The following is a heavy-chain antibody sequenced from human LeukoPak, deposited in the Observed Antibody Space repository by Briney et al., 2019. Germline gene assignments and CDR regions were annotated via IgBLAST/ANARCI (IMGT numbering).Heavy chain of an antibody. V-gene: IGHV1-2*06. CDR2: INPNSGGT. CDR1: GGTFSSYA. D-gene: IGHD3-10*01. J-gene: IGHJ4*02. CDR3: ASGLWFGELLPLDY. Sequence: ASVKVSCKASGGTFSSYAISWVRQAPGQGLEWMGRINPNSGGTNYAQKFQGRVTMTRDTSISTAYMELSRLRSDDTAVYYCASGLWFGELLPLDYWGQGTLVTVSS.